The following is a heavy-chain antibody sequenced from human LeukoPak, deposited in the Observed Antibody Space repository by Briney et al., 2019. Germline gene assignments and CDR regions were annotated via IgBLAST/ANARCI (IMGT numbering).Heavy chain of an antibody. V-gene: IGHV4-34*01. D-gene: IGHD2-2*01. CDR1: GGSFSGYY. CDR3: ARLPSTSYSQDAFDI. Sequence: SETLSLTCAVYGGSFSGYYWSWIRRPPGKGLEWIGEINHSGSTNYNPSLKSRVTISVDTSKNQFSLKLSSVTAADTAVYYCARLPSTSYSQDAFDIWGQGTMVTVSS. CDR2: INHSGST. J-gene: IGHJ3*02.